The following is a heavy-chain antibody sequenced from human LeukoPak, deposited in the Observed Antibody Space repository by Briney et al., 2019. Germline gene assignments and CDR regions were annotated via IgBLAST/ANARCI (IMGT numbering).Heavy chain of an antibody. V-gene: IGHV4-34*01. J-gene: IGHJ6*04. D-gene: IGHD3-10*01. CDR3: ARSSEGITMVRGVKLYGMDV. CDR2: INHGGST. CDR1: GGSFSGYY. Sequence: SETLSLTCAVYGGSFSGYYWSWIRQPPGKGLEWIGEINHGGSTNYNPSLKSRVTISADTSKNQFSLKLSSVTAADTAVYYCARSSEGITMVRGVKLYGMDVWGKGTTVTVSS.